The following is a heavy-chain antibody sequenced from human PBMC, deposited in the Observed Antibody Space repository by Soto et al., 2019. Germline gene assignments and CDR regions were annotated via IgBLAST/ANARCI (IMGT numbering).Heavy chain of an antibody. CDR3: ARRVVVVAATSEGQIDY. CDR2: IYYSGST. Sequence: PSETLSLTCTVSGGSISSSSYYWGWIRQPPGKGLEWIGSIYYSGSTYYNPSLKSRVTISVDTSKNQFSLKLSSVTAADTAVYYCARRVVVVAATSEGQIDYWGQGTLVTVSS. J-gene: IGHJ4*02. D-gene: IGHD2-15*01. CDR1: GGSISSSSYY. V-gene: IGHV4-39*01.